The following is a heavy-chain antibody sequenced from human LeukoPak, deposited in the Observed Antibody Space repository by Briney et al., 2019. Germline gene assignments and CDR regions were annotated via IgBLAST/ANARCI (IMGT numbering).Heavy chain of an antibody. V-gene: IGHV4-31*03. D-gene: IGHD6-19*01. J-gene: IGHJ4*02. Sequence: SQTLSLTCTVSDGSISSGGYYWSWIRQHPGQGLEWIGYIYYSGSTYYNPSLKSRVTISVDASKNQFSLKLSSVTAADTAVYYCARLGIAVADPPFDYWGQGTLVTVSS. CDR3: ARLGIAVADPPFDY. CDR2: IYYSGST. CDR1: DGSISSGGYY.